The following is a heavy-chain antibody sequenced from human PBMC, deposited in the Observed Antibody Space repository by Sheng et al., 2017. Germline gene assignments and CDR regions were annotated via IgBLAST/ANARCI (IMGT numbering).Heavy chain of an antibody. CDR1: CGSISSSSYY. Sequence: QLQLQESGPGLVKPSETLSLTCTVSCGSISSSSYYWGWIRQPPGKGLEWIGSIYYSGSTYYNPSLKSRVTISVDTSKNQFSLKLSSVTAADTAVYYCARDTGDYYGSGSSPFDYWGQGTLVTVSS. CDR3: ARDTGDYYGSGSSPFDY. V-gene: IGHV4-39*07. CDR2: IYYSGST. J-gene: IGHJ4*02. D-gene: IGHD3-10*01.